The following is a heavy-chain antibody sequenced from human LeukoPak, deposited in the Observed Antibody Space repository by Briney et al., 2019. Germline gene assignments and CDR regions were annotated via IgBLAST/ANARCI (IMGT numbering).Heavy chain of an antibody. D-gene: IGHD2-15*01. V-gene: IGHV1-69*13. CDR2: IIPIFGTA. CDR3: ARSIPVYCSGGSCYSTPFDY. Sequence: ASVKVSCKASGYTFTSYDINWVRQAPGQGLEWMGGIIPIFGTANYAQKFQGRVTITADESASTAYMELSSLRSEDTAVYYCARSIPVYCSGGSCYSTPFDYWGQGTLVTVSS. CDR1: GYTFTSYD. J-gene: IGHJ4*02.